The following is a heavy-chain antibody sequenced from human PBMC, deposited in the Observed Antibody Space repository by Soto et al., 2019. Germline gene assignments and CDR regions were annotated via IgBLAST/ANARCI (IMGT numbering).Heavy chain of an antibody. V-gene: IGHV4-59*13. J-gene: IGHJ4*02. D-gene: IGHD2-15*01. CDR3: AREGRSXSKTVLDY. CDR2: ISYNGSP. CDR1: GGSISGYY. Sequence: PSETLSLTCTVSGGSISGYYWSWIRQPPGKGLEWIGYISYNGSPNYSPSLKSRVTISVDTSQNQFSLKLNYVTAADTAVYYCAREGRSXSKTVLDYWGQGNLVTVSS.